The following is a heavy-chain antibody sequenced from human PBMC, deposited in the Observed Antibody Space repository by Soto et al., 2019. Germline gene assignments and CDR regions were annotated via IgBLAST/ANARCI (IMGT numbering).Heavy chain of an antibody. J-gene: IGHJ4*02. CDR1: GFTFSSYA. CDR2: ISGNGRTT. D-gene: IGHD3-9*01. CDR3: AKDTDILTGYFSDY. Sequence: PGGSLRLSCAASGFTFSSYAMSWVRQAPGKGLEWVSAISGNGRTTYYADSVKGRFTISRDNSKNTLYLQMNSLRAEDTAVYYCAKDTDILTGYFSDYWGQGTLVTVSS. V-gene: IGHV3-23*01.